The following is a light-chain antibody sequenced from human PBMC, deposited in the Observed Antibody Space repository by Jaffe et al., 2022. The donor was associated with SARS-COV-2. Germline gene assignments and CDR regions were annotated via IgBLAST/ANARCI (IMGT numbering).Light chain of an antibody. Sequence: DIQMTQSPSSLSASVGDRVTITCRASQSVSSWLAWYQWKPGKAPKLLIYKASSLDSGVPSRFSGSGSGTEFTLTISSLQPDDFATYYCQHYDSYSISFGQGTRLEIK. V-gene: IGKV1-5*03. J-gene: IGKJ5*01. CDR2: KAS. CDR1: QSVSSW. CDR3: QHYDSYSIS.